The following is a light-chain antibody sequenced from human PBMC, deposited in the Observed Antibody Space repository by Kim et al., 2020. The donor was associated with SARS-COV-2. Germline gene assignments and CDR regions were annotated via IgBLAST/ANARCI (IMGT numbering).Light chain of an antibody. J-gene: IGLJ3*02. CDR1: KLGDKY. CDR2: QDN. V-gene: IGLV3-1*01. Sequence: PPGQTASITCSADKLGDKYACCYQQKPGQSPVVVIYQDNKRPSGIPERFSGSNSGNTATLTISGTQAMDEADYYCQAWDSSSVVVFGGGTQLTFL. CDR3: QAWDSSSVVV.